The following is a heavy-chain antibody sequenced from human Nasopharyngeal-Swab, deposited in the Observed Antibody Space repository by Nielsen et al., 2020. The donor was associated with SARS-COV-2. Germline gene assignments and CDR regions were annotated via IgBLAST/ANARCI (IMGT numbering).Heavy chain of an antibody. V-gene: IGHV3-23*01. D-gene: IGHD5-18*01. Sequence: GGSLRLSFPPSGFPFSSYAMSWVRQAPGKGLEWVSAISGSGGSTYYADSVKGRFTISRDNSKNTLYLQMNSLRAEDTAVYYCAKDPRNTAMVNYFDYWGQGILVTVSS. CDR3: AKDPRNTAMVNYFDY. CDR1: GFPFSSYA. CDR2: ISGSGGST. J-gene: IGHJ4*02.